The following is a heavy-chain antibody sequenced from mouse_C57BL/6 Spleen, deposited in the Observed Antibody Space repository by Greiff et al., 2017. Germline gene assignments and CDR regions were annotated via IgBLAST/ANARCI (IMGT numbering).Heavy chain of an antibody. V-gene: IGHV1-85*01. CDR3: ARGGVSTTVVGWYFDV. CDR1: GYTFTSYD. Sequence: VQLQQSGPELVKPGASVKLSCKASGYTFTSYDINWVKQRPGQGLEWIGWIYPRDGSTKYNEKFKGKATLTVDTSSSTAYMELHSLTAEDSAVYFCARGGVSTTVVGWYFDVWGTGTTVTVSS. CDR2: IYPRDGST. J-gene: IGHJ1*03. D-gene: IGHD1-1*01.